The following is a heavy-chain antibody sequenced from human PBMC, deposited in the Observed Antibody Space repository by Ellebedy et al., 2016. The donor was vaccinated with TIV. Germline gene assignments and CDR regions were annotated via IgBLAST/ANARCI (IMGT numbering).Heavy chain of an antibody. CDR1: GFTFADYA. J-gene: IGHJ4*02. Sequence: GGSLRLSCAASGFTFADYAMHWVRRAPGKGLEWVSGITWDSDNIVYADSVKGRFTISRDNAKSSLYLQMNSLRAEDTAFYYCAKDGPGSSYFDYWGQGTLVTVSS. V-gene: IGHV3-9*01. CDR3: AKDGPGSSYFDY. CDR2: ITWDSDNI. D-gene: IGHD1-14*01.